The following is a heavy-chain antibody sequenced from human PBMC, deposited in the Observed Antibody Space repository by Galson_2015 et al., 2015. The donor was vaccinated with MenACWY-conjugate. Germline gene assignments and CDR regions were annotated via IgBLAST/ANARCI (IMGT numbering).Heavy chain of an antibody. CDR1: GFRFSDHY. D-gene: IGHD2-15*01. CDR2: ISSVSSYI. V-gene: IGHV3-11*05. CDR3: ARGSYCSGGSCYPNYYGMDV. J-gene: IGHJ6*02. Sequence: SLRLSCAASGFRFSDHYMSWIRQTPGKGLEWVSYISSVSSYISYADSVKGRFTISRDNAKNSVYLQMNSLRAEDTAVYYCARGSYCSGGSCYPNYYGMDVWGQGTTVTVSS.